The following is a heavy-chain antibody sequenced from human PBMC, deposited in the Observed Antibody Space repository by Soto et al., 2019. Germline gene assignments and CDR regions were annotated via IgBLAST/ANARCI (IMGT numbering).Heavy chain of an antibody. CDR3: ARDAYRGYSGYENDY. V-gene: IGHV3-21*01. Sequence: GGSLRLSCAASGFTFSSYSMNWVRQAPGKGLEWVSSISSSSSYIYYADSVKGRFTISRDNAKNSLYLQMNSLRAEDTAVYYCARDAYRGYSGYENDYWGQGTLVTVSS. CDR1: GFTFSSYS. J-gene: IGHJ4*02. CDR2: ISSSSSYI. D-gene: IGHD5-12*01.